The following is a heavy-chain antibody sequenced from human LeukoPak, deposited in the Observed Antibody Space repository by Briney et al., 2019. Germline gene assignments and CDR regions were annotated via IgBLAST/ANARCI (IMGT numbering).Heavy chain of an antibody. CDR1: GYTFTDYY. CDR3: ASFFSCSGGSCYTDLLPKPIYFDY. Sequence: GASVKVSCKASGYTFTDYYMHWVRQAPGQGLEWMGRINPNSGGTNYAQKFQGRVTMTRDTSISTAYMELSRLRSDDTAVYYCASFFSCSGGSCYTDLLPKPIYFDYWGQGTLVTVSS. CDR2: INPNSGGT. V-gene: IGHV1-2*06. J-gene: IGHJ4*02. D-gene: IGHD2-15*01.